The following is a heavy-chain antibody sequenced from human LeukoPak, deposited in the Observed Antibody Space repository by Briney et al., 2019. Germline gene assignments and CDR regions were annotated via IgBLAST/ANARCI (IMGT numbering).Heavy chain of an antibody. CDR1: GFTFSNYA. J-gene: IGHJ6*02. Sequence: GGSLRLSCAASGFTFSNYAMHWVRQAPGEGLEYDSAISSNGGSTYYADSVKGRFTISRDNSKNTLYLQMNSLRAEDTAVYYCARDGPIYCSSTSCYFGWSGYYYYGMDVWGQGTTVTVSS. V-gene: IGHV3-64*02. CDR3: ARDGPIYCSSTSCYFGWSGYYYYGMDV. CDR2: ISSNGGST. D-gene: IGHD2-2*01.